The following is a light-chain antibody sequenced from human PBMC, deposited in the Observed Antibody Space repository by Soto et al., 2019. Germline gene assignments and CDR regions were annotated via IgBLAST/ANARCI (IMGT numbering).Light chain of an antibody. CDR2: GAS. Sequence: EIVMTQSPATLSVSPGERATLSCRASQSVSGKLAWYQQKPGQAPRLLIYGASTRATGIPARFSGSGSGTEFTLTISSLQSEDFAVYYCPQYNNWPPITFGQGTRLEIK. J-gene: IGKJ5*01. V-gene: IGKV3-15*01. CDR1: QSVSGK. CDR3: PQYNNWPPIT.